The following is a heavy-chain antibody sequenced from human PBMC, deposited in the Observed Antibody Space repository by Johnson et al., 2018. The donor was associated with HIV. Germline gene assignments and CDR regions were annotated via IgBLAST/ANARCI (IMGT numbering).Heavy chain of an antibody. D-gene: IGHD3-22*01. J-gene: IGHJ3*02. CDR2: ISYDGSNK. V-gene: IGHV3-30-3*01. CDR3: ARVTTYYYDNNDYHSDAFDI. CDR1: GFTFDDYA. Sequence: QVQLVESGGGLVQPGRSLRLSCAASGFTFDDYAMHWVRQAPGKGLEWVAVISYDGSNKYYADSVKGRFTISRDNSKNTLYLQMNRLRAEETALYYCARVTTYYYDNNDYHSDAFDIWGQGTMVTVSS.